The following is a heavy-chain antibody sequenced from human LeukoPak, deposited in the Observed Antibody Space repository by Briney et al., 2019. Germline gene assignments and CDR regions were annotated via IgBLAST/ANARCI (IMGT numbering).Heavy chain of an antibody. Sequence: SQTLSLTCTVSGGSISSGSYCWSWIRQPAGKGLEWIGRIYTSGSTNYNPSLKSRVTISVDTSKNQFSLKLSSVTAADTAVYYCASLRTHCSSTSCYLDAFDIWGRGTMVTVSS. CDR2: IYTSGST. D-gene: IGHD2-2*01. CDR3: ASLRTHCSSTSCYLDAFDI. V-gene: IGHV4-61*02. J-gene: IGHJ3*02. CDR1: GGSISSGSYC.